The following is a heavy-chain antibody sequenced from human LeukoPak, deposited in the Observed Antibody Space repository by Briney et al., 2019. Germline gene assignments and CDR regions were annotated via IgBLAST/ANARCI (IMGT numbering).Heavy chain of an antibody. D-gene: IGHD6-13*01. V-gene: IGHV5-51*01. CDR1: GYSFTSNW. Sequence: GESLKISCKGSGYSFTSNWIGWVRQLPGKGLEWMGIIYPGDSDTRYSPSFQGQVTMSADKSISTAYLQWSSLKASDTAMYYCARNPSGYHFDYWGQGTLVTVSS. CDR3: ARNPSGYHFDY. CDR2: IYPGDSDT. J-gene: IGHJ4*02.